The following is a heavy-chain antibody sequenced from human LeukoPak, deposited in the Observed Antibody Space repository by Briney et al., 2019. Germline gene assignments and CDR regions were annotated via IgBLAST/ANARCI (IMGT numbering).Heavy chain of an antibody. CDR3: ARSGRSSSWSHY. J-gene: IGHJ4*02. V-gene: IGHV1-8*01. CDR1: GYTFTSYD. CDR2: MNPNSGNT. D-gene: IGHD6-13*01. Sequence: ASVKVSCKASGYTFTSYDINWVRQATGQGLEWMGWMNPNSGNTGYAQKFQGRVTMTRNTSISTAYMELSSLRSEDTAVYYCARSGRSSSWSHYWGQGTLVTVSS.